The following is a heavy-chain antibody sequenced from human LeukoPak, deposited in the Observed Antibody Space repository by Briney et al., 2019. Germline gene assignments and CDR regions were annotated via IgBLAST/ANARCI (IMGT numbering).Heavy chain of an antibody. D-gene: IGHD3-10*01. CDR1: GYTFTGYY. Sequence: EASVKVSCKASGYTFTGYYMHWVRQAPGQGLEWLGLINPSGSSTLYAQKFRGRVTMTRDMSTTTDYMELSSLKSEDTAVYYCARDGCRYFGSGSYYVGSWFDPWGQGTLVTVSS. J-gene: IGHJ5*02. CDR3: ARDGCRYFGSGSYYVGSWFDP. V-gene: IGHV1-46*01. CDR2: INPSGSST.